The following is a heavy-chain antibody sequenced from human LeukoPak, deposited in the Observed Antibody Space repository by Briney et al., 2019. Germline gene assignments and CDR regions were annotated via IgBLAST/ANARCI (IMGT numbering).Heavy chain of an antibody. CDR3: AKHREYCTTTSCFYYGMDV. Sequence: GGSLRLSCAASGFTFSSYSMNWVRQAPGKGLEWVSSISSSSSYIYYADSVKGRFTISRDNAKSSLFLQMNGLRAEDTALYYCAKHREYCTTTSCFYYGMDVWGQGTTVAVSS. D-gene: IGHD2-2*01. V-gene: IGHV3-21*04. CDR2: ISSSSSYI. CDR1: GFTFSSYS. J-gene: IGHJ6*02.